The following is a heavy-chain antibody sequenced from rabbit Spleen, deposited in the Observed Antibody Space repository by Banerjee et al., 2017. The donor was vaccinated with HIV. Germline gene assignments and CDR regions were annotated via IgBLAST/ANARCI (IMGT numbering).Heavy chain of an antibody. J-gene: IGHJ4*01. CDR3: ARAANGGTYLYSSTL. V-gene: IGHV1S40*01. Sequence: QSLEESGGDLVKPGASLTLSCKASGFTLSSYWMCWVRQAPGKGLEWIGTTYTGGTDKTYYANWAKGRFTISKTSSTTLTLQMTSLTVADTATYFCARAANGGTYLYSSTLWGQGTLVTVS. CDR2: TYTGGTDKT. CDR1: GFTLSSYW. D-gene: IGHD4-2*01.